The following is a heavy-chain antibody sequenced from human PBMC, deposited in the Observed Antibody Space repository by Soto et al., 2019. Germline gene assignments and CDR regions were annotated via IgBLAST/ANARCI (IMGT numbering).Heavy chain of an antibody. CDR1: GITTSTYW. CDR2: IKQDGTEK. V-gene: IGHV3-7*03. D-gene: IGHD3-10*01. Sequence: GGALRLSCAASGITTSTYWMGWFRQAPGRGLEWVATIKQDGTEKYYMDSLKGRFTISRDNAINSVYLQMSSLRAEDTAVYFCVTGDHADYWGQGTLVTVSS. J-gene: IGHJ4*02. CDR3: VTGDHADY.